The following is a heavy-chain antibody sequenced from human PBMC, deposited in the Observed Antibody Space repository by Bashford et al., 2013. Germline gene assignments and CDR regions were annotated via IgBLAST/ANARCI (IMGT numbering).Heavy chain of an antibody. D-gene: IGHD2-2*01. Sequence: GGSLRLSCAASGFTFINYGMHWVRQAPGKGLEWVAVSWYDGSNKYYADSVKGRFTISRDNSKNTLYLQMDSLKTEDTAVYYCTTDVAPWCSSTSCYGTQGSFDLWGQGTVVTVSS. CDR2: SWYDGSNK. CDR1: GFTFINYG. V-gene: IGHV3-33*01. CDR3: TTDVAPWCSSTSCYGTQGSFDL. J-gene: IGHJ3*01.